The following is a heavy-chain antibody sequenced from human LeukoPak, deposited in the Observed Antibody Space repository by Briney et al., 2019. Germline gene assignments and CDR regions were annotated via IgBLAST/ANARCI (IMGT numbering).Heavy chain of an antibody. D-gene: IGHD3-10*01. CDR2: ISYDGSNK. V-gene: IGHV3-30*04. J-gene: IGHJ4*02. CDR3: ARGPTVRGVIT. CDR1: GFTFSSYA. Sequence: PGGSLRLSRAASGFTFSSYAMHWVRQAPGKGLEWVAVISYDGSNKYYADSVKGRFTISRDNSKNTLYLQMNSLRAEDTAVYYCARGPTVRGVITWGQGTLVTVSS.